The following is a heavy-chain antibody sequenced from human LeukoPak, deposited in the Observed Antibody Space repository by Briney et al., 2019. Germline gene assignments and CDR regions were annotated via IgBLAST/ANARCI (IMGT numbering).Heavy chain of an antibody. Sequence: ASVKVSCKASGYTFTSYYMHWVRQAPGQGLEWMGIINPSGGSTSYAQKFQGRVTMTRDTSTSTVYMELSSLRSEDTAVYYCARAVADIVVVVAATGGYFDYWGQGTLVTVSS. J-gene: IGHJ4*02. D-gene: IGHD2-15*01. V-gene: IGHV1-46*01. CDR3: ARAVADIVVVVAATGGYFDY. CDR2: INPSGGST. CDR1: GYTFTSYY.